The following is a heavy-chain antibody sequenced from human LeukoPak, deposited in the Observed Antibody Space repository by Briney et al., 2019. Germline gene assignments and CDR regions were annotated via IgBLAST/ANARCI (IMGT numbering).Heavy chain of an antibody. D-gene: IGHD3-10*01. J-gene: IGHJ5*02. CDR1: GYTFTSYG. Sequence: GASVKVSCKASGYTFTSYGISWVRQAPGQGLEWMGWISAYNGNTNYEQNLQGRVTMTTGTSTSTAYMELRSLRSDDTAVYYCARGELWFGDLARNWFDPWGQGTLVTVSS. V-gene: IGHV1-18*01. CDR3: ARGELWFGDLARNWFDP. CDR2: ISAYNGNT.